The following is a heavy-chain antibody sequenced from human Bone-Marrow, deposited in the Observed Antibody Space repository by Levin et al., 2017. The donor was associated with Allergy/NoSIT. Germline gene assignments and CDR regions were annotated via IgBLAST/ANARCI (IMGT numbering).Heavy chain of an antibody. D-gene: IGHD4-17*01. J-gene: IGHJ4*02. V-gene: IGHV4-4*02. CDR2: IYHGGRT. CDR1: GGSISSSTW. Sequence: TGGSLRLSCTVSGGSISSSTWWSWVRQSPGKGLEWLGEIYHGGRTNYNPSLKSRVSMSVDKSKSQFSLKLSSVTAADTAVYYCARDPLDYGTNSGNYWGQGTLVTVSS. CDR3: ARDPLDYGTNSGNY.